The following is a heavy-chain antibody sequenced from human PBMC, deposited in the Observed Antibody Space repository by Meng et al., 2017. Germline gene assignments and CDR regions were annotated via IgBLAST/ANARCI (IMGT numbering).Heavy chain of an antibody. J-gene: IGHJ4*02. Sequence: SETLSPTCAISGASVSSNSAAWNWIRQSPSRGLEWLGRTYYRSKWYNDYAVSVKSRITINPDTSKNQFSLQLNSVTPEDTAVYYCAREVGYSSGWYYFDYWGQGTLVTVSS. D-gene: IGHD6-19*01. CDR3: AREVGYSSGWYYFDY. CDR1: GASVSSNSAA. CDR2: TYYRSKWYN. V-gene: IGHV6-1*01.